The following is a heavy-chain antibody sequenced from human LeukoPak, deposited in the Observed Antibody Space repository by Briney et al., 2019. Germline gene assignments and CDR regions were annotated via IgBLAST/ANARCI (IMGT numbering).Heavy chain of an antibody. CDR3: ARQTQDGFDI. CDR1: GGSIRIDY. D-gene: IGHD4-23*01. J-gene: IGHJ3*02. CDR2: IFSSGYT. V-gene: IGHV4-4*07. Sequence: SETLSLTCTVSGGSIRIDYWTWIRQPAGQGLEWIGRIFSSGYTNYNPSLQSRVTLSVDTSTNQFSLKLTSVTAADTAVYYCARQTQDGFDIWGQGTMVTVSS.